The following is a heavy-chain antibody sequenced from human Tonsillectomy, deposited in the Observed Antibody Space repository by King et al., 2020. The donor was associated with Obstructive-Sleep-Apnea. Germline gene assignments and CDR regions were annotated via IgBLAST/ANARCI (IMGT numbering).Heavy chain of an antibody. CDR1: GFTFSSYG. D-gene: IGHD6-19*01. Sequence: VQLVESGGGVVQPGRSLRLSCAASGFTFSSYGMHGVRQAPGKGLEWVAVISYDGSNKYSADSGKGRFTISRDNSKNTLYLQMNSLRAEDTAVYDCAKDLIPGIAVAGGGSDYWGQGTLVTVSS. CDR2: ISYDGSNK. V-gene: IGHV3-30*18. J-gene: IGHJ4*02. CDR3: AKDLIPGIAVAGGGSDY.